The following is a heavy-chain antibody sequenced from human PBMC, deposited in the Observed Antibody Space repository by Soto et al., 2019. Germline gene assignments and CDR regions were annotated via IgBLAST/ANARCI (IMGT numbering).Heavy chain of an antibody. CDR2: ITSSNNFI. Sequence: EVQLVDSGGGLVKPGGSLRLSCAASGFTFSAFNMNWVRQAPGKGLEWVSSITSSNNFIYYADSVKGRFTISRDNAKNSRSLQMNSLRAEDTAVYFCATHPPGSTLVSGYCDYWGQGSLVTVSS. CDR3: ATHPPGSTLVSGYCDY. D-gene: IGHD2-2*01. CDR1: GFTFSAFN. J-gene: IGHJ4*02. V-gene: IGHV3-21*01.